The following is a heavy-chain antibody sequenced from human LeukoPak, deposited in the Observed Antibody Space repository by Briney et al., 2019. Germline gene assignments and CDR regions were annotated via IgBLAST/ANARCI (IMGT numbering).Heavy chain of an antibody. V-gene: IGHV1-18*01. CDR1: GYTFTSYG. D-gene: IGHD2-8*01. CDR2: ISAYNGNT. Sequence: ASVKVSCKASGYTFTSYGISWVRQAPGQGLEWMGWISAYNGNTNYAQKLQGRVTMTTDTSTSTAYMELRSLRSDDTAVYYCARDSIYCTSGVCHDPFDYWGQGTLVTVSS. J-gene: IGHJ4*02. CDR3: ARDSIYCTSGVCHDPFDY.